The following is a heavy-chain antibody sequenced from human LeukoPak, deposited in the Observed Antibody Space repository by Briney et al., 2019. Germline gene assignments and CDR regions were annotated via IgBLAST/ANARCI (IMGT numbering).Heavy chain of an antibody. CDR1: GGSISNSSPYY. Sequence: SETLSLTCTVSGGSISNSSPYYWDWIRQPAGKGLEWIGRIYPSGTTHYNPSLKSRVTMSVDTSKNQFSLKLTSVTAADTAVYYCADDFGDWGQGTLVTVSS. CDR2: IYPSGTT. V-gene: IGHV4-4*07. J-gene: IGHJ4*02. CDR3: ADDFGD. D-gene: IGHD4-17*01.